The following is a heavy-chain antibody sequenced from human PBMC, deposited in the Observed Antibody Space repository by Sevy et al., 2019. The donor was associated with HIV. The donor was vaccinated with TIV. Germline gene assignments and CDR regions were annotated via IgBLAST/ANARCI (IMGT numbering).Heavy chain of an antibody. J-gene: IGHJ4*02. CDR1: GYTFTGYY. CDR3: ARDDDSSGYYSSPDY. V-gene: IGHV1-2*02. D-gene: IGHD3-22*01. CDR2: INPNSGGT. Sequence: ASVKVSCKASGYTFTGYYMHWVRQAPGQGLEWMGWINPNSGGTNYAQKFQGRVTMTRDTSISTAYMELSRLRSDDTDVYYCARDDDSSGYYSSPDYWGQGTLVTVSS.